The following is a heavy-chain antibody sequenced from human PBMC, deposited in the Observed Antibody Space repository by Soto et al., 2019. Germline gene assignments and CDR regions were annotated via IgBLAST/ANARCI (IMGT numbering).Heavy chain of an antibody. J-gene: IGHJ4*02. CDR1: VYSFTSYW. D-gene: IGHD6-19*01. Sequence: PGESLKIASKGSVYSFTSYWSGWVRQMPGKGLEWMGIIYPGDSDTRYSPSFQGQVTISADKSISTAYLQWSSLKASDTAMYYCARLDIAVAGFDYWGQGTLVTVSS. CDR3: ARLDIAVAGFDY. V-gene: IGHV5-51*01. CDR2: IYPGDSDT.